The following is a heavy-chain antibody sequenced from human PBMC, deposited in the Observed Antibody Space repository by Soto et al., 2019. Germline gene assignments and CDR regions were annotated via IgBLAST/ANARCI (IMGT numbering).Heavy chain of an antibody. CDR2: IIPTFGTT. V-gene: IGHV1-69*01. Sequence: QVQLVQSGAEVRKPGSSVKVSCKAPVGNFSSNGIRWVRQAPGQVLEFMGGIIPTFGTTNYAHKFRGRVTITADESTGTAYMELSSLRSDDTAVYYCAGASDSTWYNWLDPWGQGTLVTVSS. CDR1: VGNFSSNG. J-gene: IGHJ5*02. D-gene: IGHD5-18*01. CDR3: AGASDSTWYNWLDP.